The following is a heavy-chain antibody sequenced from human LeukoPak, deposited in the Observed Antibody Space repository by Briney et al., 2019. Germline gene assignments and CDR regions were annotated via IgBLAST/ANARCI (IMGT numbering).Heavy chain of an antibody. CDR1: GFTFSSYE. Sequence: GGSLRLSCAASGFTFSSYEMKWVRQAPGKGLEWVSYISSSGSTIYYADSVKGRFTISRDNAKNSLYLQMNSLRAEDMAVYYCARDLSGIAGYTYGRGIDYWGQGTLVTVSS. J-gene: IGHJ4*02. V-gene: IGHV3-48*03. CDR2: ISSSGSTI. CDR3: ARDLSGIAGYTYGRGIDY. D-gene: IGHD5-18*01.